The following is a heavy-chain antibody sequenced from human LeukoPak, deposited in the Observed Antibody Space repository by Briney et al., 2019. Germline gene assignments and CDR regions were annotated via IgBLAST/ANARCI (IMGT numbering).Heavy chain of an antibody. D-gene: IGHD3-22*01. CDR3: ARDRKWLSDFDY. J-gene: IGHJ4*02. CDR2: INPNSGGT. V-gene: IGHV1-2*04. CDR1: GYTFTGYY. Sequence: ASVKVSCKASGYTFTGYYMHWVRQAPGQGLEWMGWINPNSGGTNYAQKFQGWVTMTTDTSTSTAYMELRSLRSDDTAVYYCARDRKWLSDFDYWGQGTLVTVSS.